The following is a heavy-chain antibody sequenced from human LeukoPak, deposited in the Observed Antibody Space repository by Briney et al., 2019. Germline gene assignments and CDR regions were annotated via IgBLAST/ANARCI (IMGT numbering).Heavy chain of an antibody. CDR1: GFTFSSYW. Sequence: PGGSLRLSCAASGFTFSSYWMSWVRQAPGKGLEWVANIKQDGSEIYYLDSVKGRFTISRDNAKNSLYLQMSILRAEDTAVYYCARDCALAVWTFDYWGQGSLVTVST. J-gene: IGHJ4*02. CDR3: ARDCALAVWTFDY. V-gene: IGHV3-7*01. CDR2: IKQDGSEI. D-gene: IGHD1-1*01.